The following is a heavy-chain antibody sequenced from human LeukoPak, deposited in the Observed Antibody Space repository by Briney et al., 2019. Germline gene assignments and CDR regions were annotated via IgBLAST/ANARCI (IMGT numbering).Heavy chain of an antibody. D-gene: IGHD2-21*02. CDR3: ARCLRGGDFVAQDAFDI. CDR1: GYIFISYY. CDR2: INPSGGRT. V-gene: IGHV1-46*01. Sequence: GASVKVSCKASGYIFISYYMHWVRQAPGQGLEWMRIINPSGGRTSYAQKFQGRVTMTRDTSTSTVYMELSSLRSEDTAVYYCARCLRGGDFVAQDAFDIWGQGTMVTVSS. J-gene: IGHJ3*02.